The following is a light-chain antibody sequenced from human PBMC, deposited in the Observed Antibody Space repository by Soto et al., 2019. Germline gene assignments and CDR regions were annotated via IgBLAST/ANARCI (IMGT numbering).Light chain of an antibody. J-gene: IGKJ2*01. CDR1: QTIRYW. CDR3: QQYHGFPYT. CDR2: DAS. Sequence: DIQMTQSPSTLSASVGDRVTINCRASQTIRYWLTWHQQKPGRAPQVLIYDASTLQKGVPSRFSGGGFGTEFTLNISSLQPDDFATYYCQQYHGFPYTFGQGTKVDI. V-gene: IGKV1-5*01.